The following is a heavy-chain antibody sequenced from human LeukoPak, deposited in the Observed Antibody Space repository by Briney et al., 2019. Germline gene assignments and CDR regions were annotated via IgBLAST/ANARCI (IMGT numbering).Heavy chain of an antibody. V-gene: IGHV3-23*01. CDR1: GLTFSRYA. D-gene: IGHD1-14*01. Sequence: GGSLRLSCAASGLTFSRYAMTWIRQAPGKGLEWVSSVSGSGGSTYYADSVKGRFTISRDNSKNTLYLQMNSLKAEDTALYYCAKSNHGNGDYDYWGQGTLVTVSS. J-gene: IGHJ4*02. CDR3: AKSNHGNGDYDY. CDR2: VSGSGGST.